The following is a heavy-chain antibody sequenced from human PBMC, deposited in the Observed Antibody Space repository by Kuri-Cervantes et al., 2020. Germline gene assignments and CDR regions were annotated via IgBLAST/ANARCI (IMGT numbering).Heavy chain of an antibody. CDR3: ARPGGLVPYHYFDY. Sequence: SETLSLTCTVSGGSISSSSYYWGWIRQPPGKGLEWIGSIYYSGSTYYNPSLKSRVTISVDTSKNQFSLKLSSVTAADTAVYYCARPGGLVPYHYFDYWGQGTLVTVSS. V-gene: IGHV4-39*01. D-gene: IGHD3/OR15-3a*01. CDR1: GGSISSSSYY. J-gene: IGHJ4*02. CDR2: IYYSGST.